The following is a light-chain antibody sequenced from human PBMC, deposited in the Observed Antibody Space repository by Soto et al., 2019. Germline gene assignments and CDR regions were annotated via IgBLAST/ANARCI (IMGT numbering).Light chain of an antibody. Sequence: EIVLTQSPGTLSLSPGERATLSCGASQSISGSYLAWYQQKPGQAPRLLIYGASSRATDIPDRFSGSGSGADFTLTISRLESEDFAVYYCQQYCTSIPLGQGPRLEIK. CDR3: QQYCTSIP. CDR2: GAS. J-gene: IGKJ5*01. CDR1: QSISGSY. V-gene: IGKV3-20*01.